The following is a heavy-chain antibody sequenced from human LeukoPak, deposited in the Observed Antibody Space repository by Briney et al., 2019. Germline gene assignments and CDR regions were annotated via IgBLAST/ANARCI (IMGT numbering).Heavy chain of an antibody. D-gene: IGHD3-10*01. Sequence: GGSLRLSCAASGFTFSSYGMHWVRQAPGKGLEWVAFILNDGTNKYHADSVKGRFTVSRDNSKNTLYLQMNNLRTEDSAVYYCANEWLHISGTYKANNWGQGTLVTVSS. J-gene: IGHJ4*02. CDR2: ILNDGTNK. V-gene: IGHV3-30*02. CDR1: GFTFSSYG. CDR3: ANEWLHISGTYKANN.